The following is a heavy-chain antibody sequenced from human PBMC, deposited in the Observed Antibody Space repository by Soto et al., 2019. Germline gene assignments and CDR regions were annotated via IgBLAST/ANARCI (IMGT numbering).Heavy chain of an antibody. CDR1: GGTFSSYA. Sequence: SVEVSCKASGGTFSSYAISWVRQAPGQGLEWMGGIIPIFGTANYAQKFQGRVTITADKSTSTAYMELSSLRSEDTAVYYCARDLMVRGSNAFDIWGQGTMVTVS. J-gene: IGHJ3*02. CDR2: IIPIFGTA. CDR3: ARDLMVRGSNAFDI. D-gene: IGHD3-10*01. V-gene: IGHV1-69*06.